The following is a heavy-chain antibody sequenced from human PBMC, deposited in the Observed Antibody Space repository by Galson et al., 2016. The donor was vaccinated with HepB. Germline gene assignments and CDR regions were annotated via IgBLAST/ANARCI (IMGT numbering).Heavy chain of an antibody. J-gene: IGHJ5*02. V-gene: IGHV1-24*01. CDR1: GYTLTEVS. CDR3: TTSPALLVNSWFDP. D-gene: IGHD3-3*01. Sequence: SVKVSCKVSGYTLTEVSVHWVRQAPGKGLEWMGGFDPEDGKTVYAQKFQGRVTMTEDTSTDTASMELRRLRSEDTAMYYCTTSPALLVNSWFDPWGRGTLVTVSS. CDR2: FDPEDGKT.